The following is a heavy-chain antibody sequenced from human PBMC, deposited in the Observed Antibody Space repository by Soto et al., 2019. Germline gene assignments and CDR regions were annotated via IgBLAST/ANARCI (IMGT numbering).Heavy chain of an antibody. J-gene: IGHJ5*02. CDR3: AKCSVGTVRTSGWCNWFDP. Sequence: EVRLLESGGGLAQPGGSRRLSCAASGFTFSSSAMNWVRQAPGKGLEWVSSIRVGGGDIFYADSVRGRFTVSRDISRNALYLQMNSLRAADAAIYYCAKCSVGTVRTSGWCNWFDPWGQGTLVTVSS. CDR2: IRVGGGDI. V-gene: IGHV3-23*01. D-gene: IGHD6-19*01. CDR1: GFTFSSSA.